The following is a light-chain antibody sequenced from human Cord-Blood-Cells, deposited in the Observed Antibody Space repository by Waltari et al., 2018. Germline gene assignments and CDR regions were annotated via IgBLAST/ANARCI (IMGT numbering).Light chain of an antibody. Sequence: QSALTQPASVSASPGQSITISCTGTSSDVGSYNLVTWYQQHPGKAPKLIIYEGSKRPSGVSKRFSGSKSGNTASLTISGLQAEDEADYYCCSYAGSSTWVFGGGTKLTVL. CDR3: CSYAGSSTWV. CDR1: SSDVGSYNL. V-gene: IGLV2-23*01. CDR2: EGS. J-gene: IGLJ3*02.